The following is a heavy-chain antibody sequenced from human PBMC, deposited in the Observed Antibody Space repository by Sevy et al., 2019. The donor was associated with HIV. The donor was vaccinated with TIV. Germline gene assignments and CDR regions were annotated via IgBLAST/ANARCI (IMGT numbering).Heavy chain of an antibody. CDR1: GDSISNYF. CDR3: VRDYYDSRPRGFDP. J-gene: IGHJ5*02. Sequence: SETLSLTCTVSGDSISNYFWSWIRQPPGKGLEWIGYIYYSGSTNYNPSLKSRVTISVDTSKNQFSLKLNSVTAADTAVYYCVRDYYDSRPRGFDPWGQGTLVTVSS. V-gene: IGHV4-59*01. CDR2: IYYSGST. D-gene: IGHD3-22*01.